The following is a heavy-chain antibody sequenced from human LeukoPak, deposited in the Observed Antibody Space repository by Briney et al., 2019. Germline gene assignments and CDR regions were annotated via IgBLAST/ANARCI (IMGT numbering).Heavy chain of an antibody. CDR2: IKQDGSEK. J-gene: IGHJ3*02. D-gene: IGHD5/OR15-5a*01. CDR1: GFTFSSYW. CDR3: AKAASTKYTGYAFDI. Sequence: QPGGSLRLSCAASGFTFSSYWMSWVRQAPGKGLEWVANIKQDGSEKYYVDSVKGRFTISRDNAKNSLYLQMNSLRAEDTAVYYCAKAASTKYTGYAFDIWGQGTMVTVSS. V-gene: IGHV3-7*01.